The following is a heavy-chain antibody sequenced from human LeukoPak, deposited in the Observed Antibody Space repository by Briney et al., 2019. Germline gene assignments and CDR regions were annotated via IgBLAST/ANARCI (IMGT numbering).Heavy chain of an antibody. CDR3: ARVRSSSDHFDY. CDR1: GGSISSYY. J-gene: IGHJ4*02. V-gene: IGHV4-59*01. CDR2: IYYSGST. Sequence: PSETLSLTCTVSGGSISSYYWSWIRQPPGKGLEWIGYIYYSGSTNYNPSLKSRVTISVDTSKNQFPLKLSSVTAADTAVYYCARVRSSSDHFDYWGQGTLVTVSS. D-gene: IGHD6-6*01.